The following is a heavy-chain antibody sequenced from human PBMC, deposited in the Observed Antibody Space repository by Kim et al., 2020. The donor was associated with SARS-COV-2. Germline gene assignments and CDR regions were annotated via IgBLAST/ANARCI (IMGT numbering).Heavy chain of an antibody. D-gene: IGHD3-16*02. Sequence: SETLSLTCTVSGGSISSGDYYWSWIRQPPGKGLEWIGYIYYSGSTYYNPSLKSRVTISVDTSKNQFSLKLSSVTAADTAVYYCARGDRYLLGIRNGPGYGMDVWGQGTTVTVSS. CDR2: IYYSGST. CDR3: ARGDRYLLGIRNGPGYGMDV. J-gene: IGHJ6*02. CDR1: GGSISSGDYY. V-gene: IGHV4-30-4*01.